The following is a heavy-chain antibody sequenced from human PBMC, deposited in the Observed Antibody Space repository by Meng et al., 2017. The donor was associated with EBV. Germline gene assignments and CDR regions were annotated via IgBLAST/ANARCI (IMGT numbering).Heavy chain of an antibody. V-gene: IGHV1-69*01. J-gene: IGHJ4*02. D-gene: IGHD3-10*01. CDR3: ASESGRGFTPDY. CDR2: LIPMVGAP. CDR1: GGTFRSDA. Sequence: QVQWLQAGADVHKPGSSVKVSCRTSGGTFRSDAVSWVLQAPGQGLEWMGGLIPMVGAPHYAQKFQGRVTIIADESTSTHSMELNSLRSEDTAMYYCASESGRGFTPDYWGQGTLVTVSS.